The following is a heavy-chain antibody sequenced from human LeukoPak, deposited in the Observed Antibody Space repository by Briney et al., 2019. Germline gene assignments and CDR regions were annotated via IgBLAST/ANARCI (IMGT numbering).Heavy chain of an antibody. Sequence: PSETLSLTCAVYGGSFSGYYWSWIRQPPGKGLEWIGEINDSGSTKYNPSLKSRVTMSVDTSKNQFSLKLSSVTAADTAVYYCTRAASSGPLFTYHMDVWGKGTTVTVSS. V-gene: IGHV4-34*01. CDR3: TRAASSGPLFTYHMDV. CDR2: INDSGST. D-gene: IGHD3-22*01. CDR1: GGSFSGYY. J-gene: IGHJ6*03.